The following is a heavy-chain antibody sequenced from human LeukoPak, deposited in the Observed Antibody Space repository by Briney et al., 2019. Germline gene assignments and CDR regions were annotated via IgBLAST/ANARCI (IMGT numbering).Heavy chain of an antibody. CDR2: INQVGSSK. J-gene: IGHJ5*02. D-gene: IGHD3-10*01. V-gene: IGHV3-7*01. CDR1: GFTFTTYW. CDR3: ANLGPPGRDHYLEA. Sequence: GGSLRLSCAASGFTFTTYWMGWVRQAPGKGPEWVANINQVGSSKYFVDSVKGRFIISRDNAKNSLYLQMNSLRDEDTAVYYCANLGPPGRDHYLEAWGQGTLVTVSS.